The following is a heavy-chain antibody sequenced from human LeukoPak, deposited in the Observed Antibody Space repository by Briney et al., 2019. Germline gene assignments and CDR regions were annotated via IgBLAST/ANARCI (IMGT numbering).Heavy chain of an antibody. CDR2: ISGDGRNI. V-gene: IGHV3-74*01. CDR1: GFTFSSFW. CDR3: TRDLMDYDVSSGSHRYYMDV. Sequence: GGSLRLSCVASGFTFSSFWMHWVRHDPKKGLVWVSRISGDGRNINYADSVRGRVTISRDNAKNTLYLQMNTLRVEDTAVYYCTRDLMDYDVSSGSHRYYMDVWGQGTTVTVSS. D-gene: IGHD3-3*01. J-gene: IGHJ6*02.